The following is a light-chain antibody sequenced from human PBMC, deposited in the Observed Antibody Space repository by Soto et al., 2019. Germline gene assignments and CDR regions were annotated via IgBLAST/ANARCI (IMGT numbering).Light chain of an antibody. Sequence: EIVMTQSPATLSVSPGERVTLSCRASQSVTNTLAWQQHRPGPAPRLLLSYASRGATRIPSRFSGSGSGTDFTLTINRLQSEDFAVYYCQQYYTWPVTFGGGTKVAIK. CDR1: QSVTNT. CDR2: YAS. CDR3: QQYYTWPVT. V-gene: IGKV3-15*01. J-gene: IGKJ4*01.